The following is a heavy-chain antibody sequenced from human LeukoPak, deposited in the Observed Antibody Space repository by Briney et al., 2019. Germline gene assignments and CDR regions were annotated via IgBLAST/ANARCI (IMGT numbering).Heavy chain of an antibody. J-gene: IGHJ4*02. CDR2: ISKGSGYI. D-gene: IGHD3-10*01. Sequence: PGGSLRLSCAASGFTVSSNYMSWVRQAPGKGLEWVSSISKGSGYIYQTDSVKGRFTISRDNAKNSLFLEMNSLRVEDTAVYYCVRDMGRESIFDYWGQGTLVTVSS. CDR1: GFTVSSNY. CDR3: VRDMGRESIFDY. V-gene: IGHV3-21*01.